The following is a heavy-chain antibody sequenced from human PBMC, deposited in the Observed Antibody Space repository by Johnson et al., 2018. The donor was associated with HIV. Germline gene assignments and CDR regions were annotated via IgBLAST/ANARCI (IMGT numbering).Heavy chain of an antibody. CDR2: SNSDGSST. CDR1: GLIFSRSW. D-gene: IGHD7-27*01. CDR3: ARDPTIEASRLTGDFGTFDI. V-gene: IGHV3-74*01. J-gene: IGHJ3*02. Sequence: VQLVESGGGLVQPGGSLRLSCAASGLIFSRSWIHWVRQAPGKGLVWVSRSNSDGSSTNYAASVKGRFPISRDKANNTLHLQMNSLRDEDTAFYYCARDPTIEASRLTGDFGTFDIWGQGTMAIVSS.